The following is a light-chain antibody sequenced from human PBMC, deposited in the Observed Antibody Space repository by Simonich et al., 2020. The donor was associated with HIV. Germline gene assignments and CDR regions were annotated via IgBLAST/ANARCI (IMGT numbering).Light chain of an antibody. CDR1: QSVLYSSNNKNY. CDR2: WAS. J-gene: IGKJ3*01. V-gene: IGKV4-1*01. Sequence: DIVMTQSPDSLAVSPGERATINFKSSQSVLYSSNNKNYLAWYQQKPGQPPKLLIYWASTRESGVPDRFSGSGSGTDFTLTISSLQAEDVAVYYCQQYYSTPPTFGPGTKVDIK. CDR3: QQYYSTPPT.